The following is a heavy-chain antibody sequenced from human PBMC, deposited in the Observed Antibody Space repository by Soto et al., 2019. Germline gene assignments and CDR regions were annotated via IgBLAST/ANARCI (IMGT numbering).Heavy chain of an antibody. V-gene: IGHV3-53*01. Sequence: GSLRLSCAASAFTVSSKYMSWVRQAPGKGLEWVSTISSDGRTYYTDSVKGRFTISRDNSRNTVYLQMNSLTAEDTAVYYCARDVIAVAGSADDWGQGTLVTVSS. D-gene: IGHD6-19*01. CDR1: AFTVSSKY. CDR3: ARDVIAVAGSADD. CDR2: ISSDGRT. J-gene: IGHJ4*02.